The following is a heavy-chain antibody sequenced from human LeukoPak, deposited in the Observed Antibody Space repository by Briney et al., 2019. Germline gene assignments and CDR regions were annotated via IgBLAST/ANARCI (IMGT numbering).Heavy chain of an antibody. V-gene: IGHV3-21*01. D-gene: IGHD3-10*01. CDR3: ARDGHYGSGSYYPY. CDR2: ISSSSSYI. CDR1: GFSFSSYT. Sequence: PGGSLRLSCAGTGFSFSSYTMNWVRQAPGKGLEWVSSISSSSSYIYYADSVKGRFTISRDNAQKSLYLQMTSLRVEDTAVYYCARDGHYGSGSYYPYWGQGTLVTVSS. J-gene: IGHJ4*02.